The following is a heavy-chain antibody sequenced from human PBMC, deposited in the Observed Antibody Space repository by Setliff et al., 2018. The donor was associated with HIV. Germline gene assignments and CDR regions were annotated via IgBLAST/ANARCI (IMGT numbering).Heavy chain of an antibody. V-gene: IGHV4-39*01. CDR3: ARRRPPPSGSYSKYYMDV. Sequence: SETLSLTCSVSGGSINSDNYYWGWIRQAPGKGLEWIGRIYYSGTTYYNPSLRGRVTISVDRSRNQFSLTLSSVTAADTAVYYCARRRPPPSGSYSKYYMDVWGKGTTVTVSS. CDR2: IYYSGTT. J-gene: IGHJ6*03. D-gene: IGHD1-26*01. CDR1: GGSINSDNYY.